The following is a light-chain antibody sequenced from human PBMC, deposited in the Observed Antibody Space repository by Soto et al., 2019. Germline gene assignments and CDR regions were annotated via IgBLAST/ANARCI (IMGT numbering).Light chain of an antibody. CDR2: AAS. Sequence: DILLIQSPATLSASVGDRITITCRASENIFKFLAWYQQRSGSAPNLLIYAASDLERGVPSRFNGGGSGTDFSLTIDNLQPNDPATEFCQHYHSQSITFGGGTQV. CDR3: QHYHSQSIT. J-gene: IGKJ4*01. CDR1: ENIFKF. V-gene: IGKV1-5*01.